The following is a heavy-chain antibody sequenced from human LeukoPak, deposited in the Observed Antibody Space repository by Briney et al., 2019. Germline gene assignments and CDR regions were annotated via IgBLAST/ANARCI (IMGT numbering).Heavy chain of an antibody. CDR1: GGSFSGYY. V-gene: IGHV4-34*01. Sequence: SETLSLTCAVYGGSFSGYYWSWIRQPPGKGLEWIGEINHSGSTNYNPSLKSRVTISVDTSKNQFSLKLSSVTAADTAVYYCARGGGHCSSTSCRNYYYYYYYGMDVWGQGTTVTVSS. CDR2: INHSGST. J-gene: IGHJ6*02. CDR3: ARGGGHCSSTSCRNYYYYYYYGMDV. D-gene: IGHD2-2*01.